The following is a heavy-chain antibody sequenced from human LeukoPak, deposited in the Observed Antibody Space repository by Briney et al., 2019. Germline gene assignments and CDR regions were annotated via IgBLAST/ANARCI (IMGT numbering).Heavy chain of an antibody. CDR2: INSDGSST. V-gene: IGHV3-74*01. CDR1: GFTFSSYW. D-gene: IGHD6-25*01. Sequence: GGSLRLSCAASGFTFSSYWMHWVRHAPGKGLVWVSRINSDGSSTSYADSVKGRFTISRDNAKNTLYLQMNSLRAEDTAVYYCARSLAATGLAYYYYYGMDVWGQGTTVTVSS. J-gene: IGHJ6*02. CDR3: ARSLAATGLAYYYYYGMDV.